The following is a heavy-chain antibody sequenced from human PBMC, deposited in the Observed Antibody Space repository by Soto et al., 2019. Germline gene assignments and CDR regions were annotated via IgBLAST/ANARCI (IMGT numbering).Heavy chain of an antibody. CDR3: ARERHYYGSGSYQHQYYFDY. Sequence: GGSLRLSCAASGFTGSSNYMSWVRQAPGKGLEWVSVIYSGGSTYYADSVKGRFTISRDNSKNTLYLQMNSLRAEDTAVYYCARERHYYGSGSYQHQYYFDYWGQGTLVTVSS. J-gene: IGHJ4*02. CDR1: GFTGSSNY. D-gene: IGHD3-10*01. CDR2: IYSGGST. V-gene: IGHV3-66*01.